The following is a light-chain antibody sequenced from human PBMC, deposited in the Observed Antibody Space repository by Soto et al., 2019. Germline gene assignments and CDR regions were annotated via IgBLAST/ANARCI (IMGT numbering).Light chain of an antibody. J-gene: IGLJ3*02. CDR1: SSNIGSNT. V-gene: IGLV1-44*01. CDR3: AAWDDGLTGWV. CDR2: SNN. Sequence: QSVLTQPPSASGTPGQRVTISCSGGSSNIGSNTVNWYQQLPGTAPKLLIYSNNQRPSGVPDRFSGSKSGTSASLAISGLQSEDEADYYCAAWDDGLTGWVFGGGTKVTVL.